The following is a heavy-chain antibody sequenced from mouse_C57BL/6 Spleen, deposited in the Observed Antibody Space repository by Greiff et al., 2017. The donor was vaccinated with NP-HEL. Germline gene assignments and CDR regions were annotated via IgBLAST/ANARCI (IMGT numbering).Heavy chain of an antibody. CDR1: GYTFTDYN. CDR3: ARAYYGYEGFDY. J-gene: IGHJ2*01. CDR2: INPNNGGT. D-gene: IGHD2-9*01. Sequence: EVQLQQSGPELVKPGASVKMSCKASGYTFTDYNMHWVKQSHGKSLEWIGYINPNNGGTSYNQKFKGKATLTVNKSSSTAYMELRSLTSEDSAVYYCARAYYGYEGFDYWGQGTTLTVSS. V-gene: IGHV1-22*01.